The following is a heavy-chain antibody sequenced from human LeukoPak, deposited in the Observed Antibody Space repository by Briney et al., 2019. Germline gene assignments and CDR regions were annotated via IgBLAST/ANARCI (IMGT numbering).Heavy chain of an antibody. D-gene: IGHD2-2*01. CDR3: AKSRRYCGSTSCYYWGDFDY. Sequence: PGGSLRLSCAASGFTFSSYAMSWVRQAPGKGLEWVSTISGSGGSTYYTDSVKGRFTISRDNSKNTLYLQMNSLRAEDTAVYYCAKSRRYCGSTSCYYWGDFDYWGQGTLVTVSS. V-gene: IGHV3-23*01. CDR1: GFTFSSYA. CDR2: ISGSGGST. J-gene: IGHJ4*02.